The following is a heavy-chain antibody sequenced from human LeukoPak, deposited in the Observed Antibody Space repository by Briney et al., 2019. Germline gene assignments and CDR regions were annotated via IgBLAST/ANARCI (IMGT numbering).Heavy chain of an antibody. CDR1: GFTFSSYG. V-gene: IGHV3-30*18. D-gene: IGHD5-24*01. J-gene: IGHJ4*02. Sequence: GSLRLSCAASGFTFSSYGMHWVRQAPGKGLEWVAVISYDGSNKYYADSVKGRFTISRDNSKNTLYLQMNSLRAEDTAVYYCAKDRGDGYNYFDYWGQGTLVTVSS. CDR2: ISYDGSNK. CDR3: AKDRGDGYNYFDY.